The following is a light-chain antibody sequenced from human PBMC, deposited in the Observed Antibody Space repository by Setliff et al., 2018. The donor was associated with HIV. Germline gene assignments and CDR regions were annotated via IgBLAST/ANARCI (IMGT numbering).Light chain of an antibody. CDR1: SSDVGGYNY. J-gene: IGLJ1*01. V-gene: IGLV2-14*01. CDR2: EVT. Sequence: QSVLTQPASVSGSPGQSITISCTGTSSDVGGYNYVSWYQQHPGKAPKLIIYEVTNRPSGVSYRFSGSKSGNTASLTISGLQAEDEADYYCSSFTTTNALDVFGTGTKGTVL. CDR3: SSFTTTNALDV.